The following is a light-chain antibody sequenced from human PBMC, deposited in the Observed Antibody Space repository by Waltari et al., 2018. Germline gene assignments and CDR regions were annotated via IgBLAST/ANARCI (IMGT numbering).Light chain of an antibody. CDR2: DVR. V-gene: IGLV2-14*03. CDR1: SNDVGSYTY. Sequence: QSALTQPASVSGSPGQSITISCTGSSNDVGSYTYVSWYQQHPGKAPTLIIYDVRNRPSGITSRFASSPTGNTASQPVCGLQAEDGADVYCSSYTSSDTYVVGTGTQVTVL. J-gene: IGLJ1*01. CDR3: SSYTSSDTYV.